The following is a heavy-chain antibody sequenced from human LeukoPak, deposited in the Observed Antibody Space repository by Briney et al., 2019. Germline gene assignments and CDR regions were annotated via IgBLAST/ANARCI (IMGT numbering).Heavy chain of an antibody. V-gene: IGHV1-2*02. J-gene: IGHJ6*03. CDR2: INPNSGGT. Sequence: ASVKVSCKASGYTFTGYYMHWVRQAPGQGLEWMGWINPNSGGTNYAQKFQGRVTMTRDTSISTAYMELSRLRSEDTAVYYCARGSGRSSNYDFWSGYSNYYYYMDVWGKGTTVTVSS. CDR1: GYTFTGYY. CDR3: ARGSGRSSNYDFWSGYSNYYYYMDV. D-gene: IGHD3-3*01.